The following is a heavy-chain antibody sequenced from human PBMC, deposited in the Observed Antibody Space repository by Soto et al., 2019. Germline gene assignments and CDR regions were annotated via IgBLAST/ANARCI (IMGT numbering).Heavy chain of an antibody. V-gene: IGHV3-30*03. J-gene: IGHJ6*02. Sequence: GGSLRLSCAASGCTFSSYGMHWVRQAPGKGLEWVAIISYDEINKYYADSVKGRFTISRDNSKNTLYLQMNSLRAEDTAVYYWARDLLVSGTYYYGMDVWGQGTTVTVSS. D-gene: IGHD3-10*01. CDR2: ISYDEINK. CDR3: ARDLLVSGTYYYGMDV. CDR1: GCTFSSYG.